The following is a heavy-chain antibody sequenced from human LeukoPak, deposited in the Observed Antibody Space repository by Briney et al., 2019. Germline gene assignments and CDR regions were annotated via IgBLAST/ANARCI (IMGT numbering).Heavy chain of an antibody. D-gene: IGHD6-19*01. CDR3: ARDKAGGWYATFDY. V-gene: IGHV3-21*01. J-gene: IGHJ4*02. CDR1: GGSISSST. Sequence: ETLSLTCTVSGGSISSSTYYWGWIRQAPGKGLEWVSSISSSSSYIYYADSVKGRFTISRDNSKNTLFLQMNSLRAEDTAVCYCARDKAGGWYATFDYWGQGTLVTVSS. CDR2: ISSSSSYI.